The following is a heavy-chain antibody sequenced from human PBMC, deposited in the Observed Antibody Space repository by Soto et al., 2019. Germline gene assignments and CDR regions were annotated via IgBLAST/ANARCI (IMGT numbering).Heavy chain of an antibody. CDR1: GFTFSSYA. J-gene: IGHJ4*02. V-gene: IGHV3-23*01. D-gene: IGHD3-9*01. CDR3: AKEADILTGYSYYFDY. Sequence: GGSLRLSCAASGFTFSSYAMNWVRQAPGKGLEWVSAISDSGGSTYYADSVKGRFTISRDNSKNTLYLQMNSLRAEDTAVYACAKEADILTGYSYYFDYWGQGTLVTVSS. CDR2: ISDSGGST.